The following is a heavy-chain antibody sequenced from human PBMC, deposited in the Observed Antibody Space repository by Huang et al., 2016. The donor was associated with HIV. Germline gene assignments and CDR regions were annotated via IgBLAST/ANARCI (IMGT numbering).Heavy chain of an antibody. J-gene: IGHJ3*02. V-gene: IGHV4-39*01. CDR1: GGSISSSSYY. CDR2: IYYSERT. Sequence: QLQLQGSGPGLVKPSETLSLTCTVSGGSISSSSYYWGWIRQPPGNGLEWVGSIYYSERTDYNPSLRSRVTVSVDTSKNQFSLKLSSVTAADTAVYYCARHFSYYDSSGYTPWDAFDIWGQGTMVTVSS. CDR3: ARHFSYYDSSGYTPWDAFDI. D-gene: IGHD3-22*01.